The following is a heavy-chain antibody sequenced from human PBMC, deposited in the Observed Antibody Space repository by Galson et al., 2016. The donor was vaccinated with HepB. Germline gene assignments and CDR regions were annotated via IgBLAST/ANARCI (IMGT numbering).Heavy chain of an antibody. Sequence: SLRLSCAASGFTFSFNAMNWVRQAPGKGLEWVSGIRGSSSDTHYADSVKGRFTISRDNSRNTLYLQMNSLRVEDTAVYYCAKDSPGYSGYDWDYWGQGTLVTVSS. CDR1: GFTFSFNA. D-gene: IGHD5-12*01. CDR3: AKDSPGYSGYDWDY. J-gene: IGHJ4*02. CDR2: IRGSSSDT. V-gene: IGHV3-23*01.